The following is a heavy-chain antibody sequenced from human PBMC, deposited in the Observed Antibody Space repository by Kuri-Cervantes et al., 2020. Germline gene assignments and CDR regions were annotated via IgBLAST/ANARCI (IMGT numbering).Heavy chain of an antibody. CDR2: IYYSGST. D-gene: IGHD6-13*01. CDR3: ARHAPSAAGTRKPFFDY. V-gene: IGHV4-30-4*07. CDR1: GGSISSGGYS. J-gene: IGHJ4*02. Sequence: SETLSLTCAVSGGSISSGGYSWSWIRQPPGKGLEWIGYIYYSGSTYYNPSLKSRVTISVDTSKNQFSLKLSSVTAADTAVYYCARHAPSAAGTRKPFFDYWGQGTLVTVSS.